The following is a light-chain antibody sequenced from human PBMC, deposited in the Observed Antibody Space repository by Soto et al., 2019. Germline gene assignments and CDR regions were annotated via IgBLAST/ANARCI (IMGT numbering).Light chain of an antibody. Sequence: QSALTQPASVSGSPGQSITISCTGGSNDIGGYNYVSWFQQHPGKVPKLMIYEVTNRPSGVSNRFSGSKSGSTASLTISGLQAEDEADYYCSSYTSSNTLVFGTGTKV. CDR3: SSYTSSNTLV. CDR1: SNDIGGYNY. V-gene: IGLV2-14*01. CDR2: EVT. J-gene: IGLJ1*01.